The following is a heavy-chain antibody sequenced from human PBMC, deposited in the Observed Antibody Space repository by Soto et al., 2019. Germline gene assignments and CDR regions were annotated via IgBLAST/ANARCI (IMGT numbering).Heavy chain of an antibody. CDR2: ISTRGSTI. J-gene: IGHJ4*02. CDR3: AHLVGGGESRYAATGFGY. D-gene: IGHD2-2*01. CDR1: EPPFSNYS. Sequence: EVQLVESGGGLVQPGGSLRLSCAASEPPFSNYSMNWVRLAPGKGLERVSYISTRGSTIYYVDSVKGRFTISRDNAKNSLYLQMNILRDEDTAVYFCAHLVGGGESRYAATGFGYWGQGTLVSVSS. V-gene: IGHV3-48*02.